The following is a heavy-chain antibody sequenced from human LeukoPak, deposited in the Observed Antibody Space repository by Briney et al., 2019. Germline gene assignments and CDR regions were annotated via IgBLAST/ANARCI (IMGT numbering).Heavy chain of an antibody. CDR3: ARDLYSSEYYFDY. CDR1: GFTFSSYS. Sequence: PGGSLRLSCAASGFTFSSYSMNWVRQAPGKGLEWVSSISSSSSYIYYADSVKGRFTISRDNAKNSLYLRMNSLRAEDTAVYYCARDLYSSEYYFDYWGQGTLVTVSS. V-gene: IGHV3-21*01. D-gene: IGHD6-19*01. CDR2: ISSSSSYI. J-gene: IGHJ4*02.